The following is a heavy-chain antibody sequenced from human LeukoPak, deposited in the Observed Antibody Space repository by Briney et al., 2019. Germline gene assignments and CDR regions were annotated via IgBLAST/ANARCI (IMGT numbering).Heavy chain of an antibody. CDR3: ARGSKITIFGVAHKGFDY. CDR1: GGSISSYY. CDR2: INHSGST. V-gene: IGHV4-34*01. Sequence: SETLSLTCTASGGSISSYYWSWIRQPPGKGLEWIGEINHSGSTNYNPSLKSRVTISVDTSKNQISLKLSSVTAADTAVYYCARGSKITIFGVAHKGFDYWGQGTLVTVSS. J-gene: IGHJ4*02. D-gene: IGHD3-3*01.